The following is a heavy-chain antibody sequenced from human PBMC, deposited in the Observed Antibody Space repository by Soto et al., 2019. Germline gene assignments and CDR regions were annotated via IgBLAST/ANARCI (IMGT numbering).Heavy chain of an antibody. Sequence: EVQLVETGGGLIPPGGSLRLSCAASGFTVSSNYMSWVRQAPGKGLEWVSVIYSGGSTYYADSVKGRFTISRDNSKNTLYLQMNSLRAEDTAVYYCARVSRETTGLDYWGQGTLVTVSS. CDR3: ARVSRETTGLDY. D-gene: IGHD4-17*01. V-gene: IGHV3-53*02. J-gene: IGHJ4*02. CDR1: GFTVSSNY. CDR2: IYSGGST.